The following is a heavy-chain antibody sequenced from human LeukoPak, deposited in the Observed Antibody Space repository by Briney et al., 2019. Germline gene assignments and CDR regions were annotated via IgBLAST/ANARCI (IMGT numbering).Heavy chain of an antibody. J-gene: IGHJ4*02. CDR3: ARDYDSSGFSPSN. CDR2: IWYDGSNK. Sequence: GRSLRLSCAASGFTFSSYGMHWVRQAPGKGPEWVAVIWYDGSNKYYADSVKGRFTISRDNSKNTLYVQMNSLRAEDTAVYYCARDYDSSGFSPSNWGQGTLVTVSS. D-gene: IGHD3-22*01. V-gene: IGHV3-33*01. CDR1: GFTFSSYG.